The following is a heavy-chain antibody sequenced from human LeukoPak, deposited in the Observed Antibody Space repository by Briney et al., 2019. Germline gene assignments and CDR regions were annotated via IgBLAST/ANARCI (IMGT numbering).Heavy chain of an antibody. CDR3: ARDPGSAAYYFDY. J-gene: IGHJ4*02. CDR2: INHSGST. CDR1: GGSFSGYY. V-gene: IGHV4-34*01. D-gene: IGHD2-2*01. Sequence: SETLSLTCAVYGGSFSGYYWSWIRQPPGKGLEWIGEINHSGSTNYNPSLKSRVTISVDTSKNQFSLKLSSVTAEDTAVYYCARDPGSAAYYFDYWGQGTLVTVSS.